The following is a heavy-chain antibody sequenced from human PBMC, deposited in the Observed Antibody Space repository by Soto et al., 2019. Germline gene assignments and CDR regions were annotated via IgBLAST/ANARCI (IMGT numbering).Heavy chain of an antibody. CDR3: ARDEYCSSTSCYPHDAFDI. CDR2: MNAYNGNT. Sequence: ASVKVSCKASGGTFSTYTISWVRQATGQGLEWMGWMNAYNGNTNYAQKLQGRVTMTTDTSTSTAYMELRSLRSDDTAVYYCARDEYCSSTSCYPHDAFDIWGQGTMVTVSS. J-gene: IGHJ3*02. D-gene: IGHD2-2*01. CDR1: GGTFSTYT. V-gene: IGHV1-18*01.